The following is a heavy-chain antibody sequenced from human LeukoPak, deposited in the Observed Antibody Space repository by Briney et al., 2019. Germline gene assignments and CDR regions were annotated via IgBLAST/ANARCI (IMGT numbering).Heavy chain of an antibody. CDR3: AKHLSQYDESGYYYFDY. J-gene: IGHJ4*02. D-gene: IGHD3-3*01. Sequence: GGSLRLSCAASGFTFSTYGMHWVRQAPGKGLEWVSFIRYDGNNKYYGDSVKGRFTISRDNSKNTVFLQMNSLRVEDTALYYCAKHLSQYDESGYYYFDYWGQGTLVTVSS. CDR2: IRYDGNNK. CDR1: GFTFSTYG. V-gene: IGHV3-30*02.